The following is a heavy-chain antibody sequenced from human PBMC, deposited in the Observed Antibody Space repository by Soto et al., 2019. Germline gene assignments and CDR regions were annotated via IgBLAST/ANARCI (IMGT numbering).Heavy chain of an antibody. D-gene: IGHD3-3*01. CDR2: IYPSDSDT. J-gene: IGHJ4*02. Sequence: GESLKISCKGSGYNFINYWIGWVRQMPGKGLELMGIIYPSDSDTRYRPSFQGQVTISADKSISSAYLQWSSLRASDTAMYYCARGGVSTRTFDYWGQGTPVTVSS. CDR3: ARGGVSTRTFDY. V-gene: IGHV5-51*01. CDR1: GYNFINYW.